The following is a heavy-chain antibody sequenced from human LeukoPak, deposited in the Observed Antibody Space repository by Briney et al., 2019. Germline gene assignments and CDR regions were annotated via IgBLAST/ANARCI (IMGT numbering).Heavy chain of an antibody. D-gene: IGHD5-18*01. V-gene: IGHV3-33*08. CDR2: ISYDGTNK. J-gene: IGHJ4*02. Sequence: GGSLRLSCAASGFTFSNYGIHWVRQAPGKGLEWVAVISYDGTNKYYADSVRGRFTISRDDSKNTLYLQMNSLRAEDTAVYYCATPPDNYGFDYWGQGTLVTVSS. CDR3: ATPPDNYGFDY. CDR1: GFTFSNYG.